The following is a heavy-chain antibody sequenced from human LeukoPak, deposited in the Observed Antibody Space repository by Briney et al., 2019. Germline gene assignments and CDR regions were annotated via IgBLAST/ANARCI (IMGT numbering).Heavy chain of an antibody. CDR1: GFTFSSYG. CDR2: ISNDGSNK. V-gene: IGHV3-30*18. CDR3: AEDLYNFGTSPFDY. D-gene: IGHD1-20*01. Sequence: GGSLRLSCAATGFTFSSYGMHWVRQAQGKGLEWVAGISNDGSNKKYADSVKGRFTFSRDDSKNTLYLQMNSLRAEDTAVYYCAEDLYNFGTSPFDYWGQGTLVTVSS. J-gene: IGHJ4*02.